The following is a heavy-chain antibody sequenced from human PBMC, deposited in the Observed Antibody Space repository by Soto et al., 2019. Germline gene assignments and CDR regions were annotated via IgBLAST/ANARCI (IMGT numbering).Heavy chain of an antibody. Sequence: GASVKVSCKASGYTFTSYGISWVRQAPGQGLEWMGWISAYNGNTNYAQKLQGRVTMTTDTSTSTAYMELRSLRSDDTAVYYCARDIGVGLHQITPYYYYGMDVWGQGTTVTVSS. CDR1: GYTFTSYG. CDR3: ARDIGVGLHQITPYYYYGMDV. D-gene: IGHD4-4*01. V-gene: IGHV1-18*04. J-gene: IGHJ6*02. CDR2: ISAYNGNT.